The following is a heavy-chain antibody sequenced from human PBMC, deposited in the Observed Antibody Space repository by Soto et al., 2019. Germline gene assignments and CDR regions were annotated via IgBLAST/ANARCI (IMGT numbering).Heavy chain of an antibody. CDR1: GYTFTSYD. J-gene: IGHJ4*02. V-gene: IGHV1-8*01. CDR2: MNPNSGNT. CDR3: ARVYPYYDILTGYYGFPYDY. D-gene: IGHD3-9*01. Sequence: ASVKVSCKASGYTFTSYDIKWVRQATGQGLEWMGWMNPNSGNTAYAQKFQGRVTMTRNTSISTAYMELSSLRSEDTAVYYCARVYPYYDILTGYYGFPYDYWGQGTLVTVSS.